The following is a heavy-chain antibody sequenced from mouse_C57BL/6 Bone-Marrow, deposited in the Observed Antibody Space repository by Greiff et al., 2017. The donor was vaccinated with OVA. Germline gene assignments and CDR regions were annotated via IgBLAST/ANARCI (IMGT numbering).Heavy chain of an antibody. J-gene: IGHJ2*01. V-gene: IGHV5-2*01. Sequence: EVMLVESGGGLVQPGESLKLSCESNEYEFPSHDMSWVRKTPEKRLELVAAINSDGGSTYYPDTMERRFIISRDNTKKTLYLQVSSLRSEDTALYYCESRDYYGSSDDFDDWGQGTTLTVSS. CDR1: EYEFPSHD. CDR3: ESRDYYGSSDDFDD. CDR2: INSDGGST. D-gene: IGHD1-1*01.